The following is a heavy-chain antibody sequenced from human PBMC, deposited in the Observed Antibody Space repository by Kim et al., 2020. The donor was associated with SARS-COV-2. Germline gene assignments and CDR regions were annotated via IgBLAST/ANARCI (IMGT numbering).Heavy chain of an antibody. CDR1: GYTFTGYY. D-gene: IGHD3-3*01. CDR3: ARVGGFLEWYFDY. J-gene: IGHJ4*02. V-gene: IGHV1-2*02. Sequence: ASVKVSCKASGYTFTGYYMHWVRQAPGQGLEWMGWINPNSGGTNYAQKFQGGVTMTRDTSISTAYMELSRLRSDDTAVYYCARVGGFLEWYFDYWGQGTLVTVSS. CDR2: INPNSGGT.